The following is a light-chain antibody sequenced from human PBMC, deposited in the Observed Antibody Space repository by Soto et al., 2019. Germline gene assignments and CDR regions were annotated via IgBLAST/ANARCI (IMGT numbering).Light chain of an antibody. CDR2: AAS. J-gene: IGKJ3*01. V-gene: IGKV1-27*01. CDR3: QKYTRAPFT. Sequence: DIQMTQSPSSLSASVGDRVTITCRASQGIDTYLAWYQQKPGQVPKLLIYAASTLQSGVPSRFSGSVSGTDFTLTISSLQPEDVANYFCQKYTRAPFTFGPGTKVDIK. CDR1: QGIDTY.